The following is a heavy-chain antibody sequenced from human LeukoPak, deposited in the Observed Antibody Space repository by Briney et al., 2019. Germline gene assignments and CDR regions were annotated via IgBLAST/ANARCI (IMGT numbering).Heavy chain of an antibody. CDR1: GFSLSTSGVG. CDR3: AHRPYTSGCFDH. CDR2: IYWDDDK. D-gene: IGHD6-25*01. V-gene: IGHV2-5*02. J-gene: IGHJ4*02. Sequence: SGPTLVNPTQALTLTCTFSGFSLSTSGVGVGWMRRPPGKALEWLALIYWDDDKVYSPSLQSRLTITKDTSKNQVVLTMTNMDPVDTATYYCAHRPYTSGCFDHWGQGTLVTVSS.